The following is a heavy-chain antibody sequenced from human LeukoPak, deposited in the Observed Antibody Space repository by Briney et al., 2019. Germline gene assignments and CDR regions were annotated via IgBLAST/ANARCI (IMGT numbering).Heavy chain of an antibody. CDR3: ARTDYYASGSYPISPADY. CDR2: IYYSGST. V-gene: IGHV4-39*07. CDR1: GGSISSSSYY. D-gene: IGHD3-10*01. J-gene: IGHJ4*02. Sequence: SETLSLTCTVSGGSISSSSYYWGWIRQPPGKGLEWIGSIYYSGSTYYNPSLKSRVTISVDTSKNQFSLKLSSVTAADTAVYFCARTDYYASGSYPISPADYWGQGTLVTVSS.